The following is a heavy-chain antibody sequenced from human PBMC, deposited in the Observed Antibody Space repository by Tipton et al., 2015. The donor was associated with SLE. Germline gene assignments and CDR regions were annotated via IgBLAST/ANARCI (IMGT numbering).Heavy chain of an antibody. Sequence: RSLRLSCAASGFTFSSYGMHWVRQAPGKGLEWVAVIWYDGSNKYYADSVKGRFTISRDNSKNTLYLQMNSLRAEDTAVYYCAKEGIAVAGTNYWGQGTLVTVSS. V-gene: IGHV3-33*06. J-gene: IGHJ4*02. CDR2: IWYDGSNK. CDR1: GFTFSSYG. D-gene: IGHD6-19*01. CDR3: AKEGIAVAGTNY.